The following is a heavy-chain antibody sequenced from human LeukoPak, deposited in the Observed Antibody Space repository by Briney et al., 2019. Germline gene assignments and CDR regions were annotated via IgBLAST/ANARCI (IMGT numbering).Heavy chain of an antibody. D-gene: IGHD2-2*01. Sequence: SETLSLTCAVSGFSMRNSYHWGWIRQPPGKGLGWIGSIFHNASTYYNPSLKSRVTISVDTSKNQFSLNLTSVSDAGIAVFFCARLGLSTAYNWFDPWGQGTLVTVSS. CDR2: IFHNAST. J-gene: IGHJ5*02. V-gene: IGHV4-38-2*01. CDR3: ARLGLSTAYNWFDP. CDR1: GFSMRNSYH.